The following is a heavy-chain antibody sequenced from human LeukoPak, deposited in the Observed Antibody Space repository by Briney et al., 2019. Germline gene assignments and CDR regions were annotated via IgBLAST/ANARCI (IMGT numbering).Heavy chain of an antibody. Sequence: GGSLRLSCAASGFTVSSNYMGWVRQAPGKGLEWVANIKQDGSEKYYVDSVKGRFTISRDNAKNSLYLQMNSLRAEDTAVYYCARDLSTGMPGGFDYWGQGTLATVSS. V-gene: IGHV3-7*01. J-gene: IGHJ4*02. CDR2: IKQDGSEK. D-gene: IGHD2-2*01. CDR1: GFTVSSNY. CDR3: ARDLSTGMPGGFDY.